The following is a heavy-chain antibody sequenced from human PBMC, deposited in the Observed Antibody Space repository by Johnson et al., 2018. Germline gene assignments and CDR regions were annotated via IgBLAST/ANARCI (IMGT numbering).Heavy chain of an antibody. V-gene: IGHV3-9*01. CDR2: ISWNSGSR. J-gene: IGHJ3*02. Sequence: EVQLVETGGGLIQPGRSLRLSCAASGFTFGDYAIHWVRQAPGMGLEWVSGISWNSGSRGYADSVKGRFTISRDNAKNSLFLQMNSLTTEDTAFFYCAKDKGSGYSHGYDAFDIWGQGTMVTVSS. CDR3: AKDKGSGYSHGYDAFDI. CDR1: GFTFGDYA. D-gene: IGHD5-18*01.